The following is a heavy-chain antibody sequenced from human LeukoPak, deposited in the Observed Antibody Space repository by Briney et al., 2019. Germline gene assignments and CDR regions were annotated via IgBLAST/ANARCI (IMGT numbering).Heavy chain of an antibody. V-gene: IGHV3-30*01. Sequence: PGGSLRLSCAASGFTLSGYAMPCVRQAPDKGLEWVAVISYDESYKYYADSVKGRFTVSRDNSKNTLYLQMNSLRPEDTAVYYCARGSGNYYFDYWGQGTLVTVSS. CDR3: ARGSGNYYFDY. J-gene: IGHJ4*02. CDR1: GFTLSGYA. D-gene: IGHD3-10*01. CDR2: ISYDESYK.